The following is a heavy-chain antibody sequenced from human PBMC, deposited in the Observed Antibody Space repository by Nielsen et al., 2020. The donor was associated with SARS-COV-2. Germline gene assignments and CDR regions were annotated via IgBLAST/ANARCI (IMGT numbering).Heavy chain of an antibody. Sequence: GESLKISCAASGFTFSNAWMSWVRQAPGKGLEWVANIKQDGSEKYYVDSVKGRFTISRDNAKNSLYLQMNSLRAEDTAVYYCARLHKQWLVLGYYFDYWGQGTLVTVSS. CDR2: IKQDGSEK. CDR3: ARLHKQWLVLGYYFDY. J-gene: IGHJ4*02. D-gene: IGHD6-19*01. V-gene: IGHV3-7*03. CDR1: GFTFSNAW.